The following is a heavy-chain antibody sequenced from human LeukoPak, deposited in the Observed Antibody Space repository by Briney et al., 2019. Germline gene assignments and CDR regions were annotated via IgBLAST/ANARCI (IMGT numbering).Heavy chain of an antibody. D-gene: IGHD6-6*01. J-gene: IGHJ6*03. CDR2: ISSSSSTI. Sequence: GGSLRLSCAASGFTFSSYSMNWVRQAPGKGLEWVSYISSSSSTIYYADSVKGRSTISRDNAKNSLYLQMNSLRAEDTAVYYCARVRFGYSSSHYYYYMDVWGKGTTVTVSS. CDR1: GFTFSSYS. V-gene: IGHV3-48*04. CDR3: ARVRFGYSSSHYYYYMDV.